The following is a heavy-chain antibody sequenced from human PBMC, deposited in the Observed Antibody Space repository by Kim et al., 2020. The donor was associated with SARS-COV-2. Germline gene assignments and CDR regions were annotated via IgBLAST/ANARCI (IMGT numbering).Heavy chain of an antibody. CDR3: AKDMRSSWSGYFPPYYYYGMDV. CDR2: ISWNSGSI. J-gene: IGHJ6*02. V-gene: IGHV3-9*01. Sequence: GGSLRLSCAASGFTFDDYAMHWVRQAPGKGLEWVSGISWNSGSIGYADSVKGRFTISRDNAKNSLYLQMNSLRAEDTALYYCAKDMRSSWSGYFPPYYYYGMDVWGQGTTVTVSS. CDR1: GFTFDDYA. D-gene: IGHD3-3*01.